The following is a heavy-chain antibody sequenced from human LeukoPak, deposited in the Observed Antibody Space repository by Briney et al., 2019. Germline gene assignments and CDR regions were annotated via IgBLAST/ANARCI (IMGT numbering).Heavy chain of an antibody. J-gene: IGHJ6*02. CDR3: AILPLRRGSYYYYYGMDV. CDR1: GYTLTGYY. Sequence: ASVKVSCKASGYTLTGYYMHWVRQAPGQGLEWMGWINPNSGGTNYAQKFQGRVTMTRDTSISTAYMELSRLRSDDTAVYYCAILPLRRGSYYYYYGMDVWGQGTTVTVSS. D-gene: IGHD1-26*01. V-gene: IGHV1-2*02. CDR2: INPNSGGT.